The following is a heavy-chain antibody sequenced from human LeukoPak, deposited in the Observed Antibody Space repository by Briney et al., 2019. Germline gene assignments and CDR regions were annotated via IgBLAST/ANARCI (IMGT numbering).Heavy chain of an antibody. Sequence: ASVEVSCKVSGYTLTELSMHWVRQAPGKWLEWMGGFDPEDGETIYAQKFQGRVTMTEDTSTDTAYMELSSLRSEDTAVYYCATIPYYYGSGSYYRFWGQGTLVTVSS. D-gene: IGHD3-10*01. CDR3: ATIPYYYGSGSYYRF. J-gene: IGHJ4*02. CDR1: GYTLTELS. V-gene: IGHV1-24*01. CDR2: FDPEDGET.